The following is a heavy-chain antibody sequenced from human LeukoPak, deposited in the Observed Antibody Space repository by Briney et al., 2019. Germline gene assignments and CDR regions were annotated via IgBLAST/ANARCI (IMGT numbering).Heavy chain of an antibody. CDR2: IYTSGST. D-gene: IGHD5-24*01. CDR3: AVKEEWLQFKYFQH. CDR1: GGSISSYY. J-gene: IGHJ1*01. Sequence: PSETLSLTCTVSGGSISSYYWSWIRQPAGKGLEWIGRIYTSGSTNYNPSLKSRVTMSVDTSKNQFSLKLSSVTAADTAVYYCAVKEEWLQFKYFQHWGQGTLVTVSS. V-gene: IGHV4-4*07.